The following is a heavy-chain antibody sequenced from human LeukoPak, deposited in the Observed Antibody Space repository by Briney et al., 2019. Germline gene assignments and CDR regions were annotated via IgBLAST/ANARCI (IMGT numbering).Heavy chain of an antibody. CDR3: AREDHANYNY. J-gene: IGHJ4*02. CDR2: IKQDGGEM. CDR1: GFPFSSYW. D-gene: IGHD4/OR15-4a*01. Sequence: GGSLRLSCAASGFPFSSYWMSWVRQAPGKGPEWVANIKQDGGEMFYVDSVKGRFTISRDNAKSSLYLQMNSLRAEDTAVYYCAREDHANYNYWGQGTLVTVSS. V-gene: IGHV3-7*01.